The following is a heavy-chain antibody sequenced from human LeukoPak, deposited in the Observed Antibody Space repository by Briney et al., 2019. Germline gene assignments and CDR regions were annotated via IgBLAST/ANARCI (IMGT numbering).Heavy chain of an antibody. CDR3: ARDSCKSSSCLLPINWFDP. CDR2: IWYDGSNK. CDR1: GFTFSSYA. V-gene: IGHV3-33*08. J-gene: IGHJ5*02. Sequence: GGSLRLSCAASGFTFSSYAMHWVRQAPGKGLEWVAVIWYDGSNKYYADSVKGRFTISRDNSKNTLYLQMNSLRAEDTAVYYCARDSCKSSSCLLPINWFDPWGQGTLVTVSS. D-gene: IGHD6-13*01.